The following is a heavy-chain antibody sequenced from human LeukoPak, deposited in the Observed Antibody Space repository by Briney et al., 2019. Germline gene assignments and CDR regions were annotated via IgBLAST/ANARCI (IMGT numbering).Heavy chain of an antibody. D-gene: IGHD5-18*01. Sequence: ASETLSLTCTVSGYSISSGYYWGWIRQPPGKGLEWIGNIYPSGTTYYNPSLKTRVTISVDTSKNQFSLKLSSVTAADTAVYYCARRAKYSYGYLLFDYWGQGTLVTVSS. V-gene: IGHV4-38-2*02. CDR3: ARRAKYSYGYLLFDY. CDR2: IYPSGTT. J-gene: IGHJ4*02. CDR1: GYSISSGYY.